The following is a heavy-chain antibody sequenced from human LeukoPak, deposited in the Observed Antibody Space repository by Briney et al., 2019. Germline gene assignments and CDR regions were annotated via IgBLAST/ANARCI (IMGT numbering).Heavy chain of an antibody. CDR2: ISYDGSNK. J-gene: IGHJ4*02. D-gene: IGHD5-24*01. Sequence: GGSLRLSCAASGFTFSSYAMHWVRQAPGKGLEWVAVISYDGSNKYYADSVKGRFTISRDNAKNTLYLQMSSLRVEDTAIYYCARDADGHGPLIDYWGQGSLVTVSS. CDR1: GFTFSSYA. V-gene: IGHV3-30*04. CDR3: ARDADGHGPLIDY.